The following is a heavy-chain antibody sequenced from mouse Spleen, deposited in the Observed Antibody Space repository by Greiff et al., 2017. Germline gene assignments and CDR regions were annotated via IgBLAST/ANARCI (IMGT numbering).Heavy chain of an antibody. CDR1: GYAFTNYL. Sequence: VQLQQSGAELVRPGTSVKVSCKASGYAFTNYLIEWVKQRPGQGLEWIGVINPGSGGTNYNEKFKGKATLTADKSSSTAYMQLSSLTSEDSAVYFCARVDSSGYGYAMDYWGQGTSVTVSS. CDR3: ARVDSSGYGYAMDY. CDR2: INPGSGGT. D-gene: IGHD3-2*01. J-gene: IGHJ4*01. V-gene: IGHV1-54*01.